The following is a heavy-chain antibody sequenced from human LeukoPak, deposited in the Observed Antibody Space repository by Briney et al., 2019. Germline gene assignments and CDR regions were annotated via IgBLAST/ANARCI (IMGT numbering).Heavy chain of an antibody. J-gene: IGHJ3*01. CDR2: ISSRSTYI. V-gene: IGHV3-21*06. CDR1: GLTFNIYS. Sequence: AGSLRLACAASGLTFNIYSMNWVRQAPGKGLEWVASISSRSTYIYYAVSFHDRFTISRDNAGNSVHPHMDSLTAEDTSVYYGSRELNCIVTVCYGGDGGFDVWGEGQVVTVSS. CDR3: SRELNCIVTVCYGGDGGFDV. D-gene: IGHD2-2*01.